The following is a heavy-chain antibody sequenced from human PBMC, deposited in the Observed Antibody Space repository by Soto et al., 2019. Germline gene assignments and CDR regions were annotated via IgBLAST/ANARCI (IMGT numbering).Heavy chain of an antibody. CDR2: ISYDGSNK. Sequence: PGGSLRRSCAASGFTFSSYAMHCVRQAPCKGLEWLAVISYDGSNKYYADSVKGRFTISRDNSKNTLYLQMNSLRAEDTAVYYCERGTPNYYDSSGYYSAPNAFDISGQGKMVSVSS. CDR3: ERGTPNYYDSSGYYSAPNAFDI. CDR1: GFTFSSYA. V-gene: IGHV3-30-3*01. J-gene: IGHJ3*02. D-gene: IGHD3-22*01.